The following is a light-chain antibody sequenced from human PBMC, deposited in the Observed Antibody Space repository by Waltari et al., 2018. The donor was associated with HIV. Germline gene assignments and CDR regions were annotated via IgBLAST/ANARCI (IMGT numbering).Light chain of an antibody. Sequence: DVVMPQSPRSLPVTLGQPAYVSCTSGQRLVYSYGNTYLNLFHQRPGQSPRRLIYKVSNRDSGVPDRFSGRGSGTDFTLQISRVEAEDVGVYYCMPVTHWPPWTFGQGTKVEIK. CDR2: KVS. CDR1: QRLVYSYGNTY. V-gene: IGKV2-30*01. CDR3: MPVTHWPPWT. J-gene: IGKJ1*01.